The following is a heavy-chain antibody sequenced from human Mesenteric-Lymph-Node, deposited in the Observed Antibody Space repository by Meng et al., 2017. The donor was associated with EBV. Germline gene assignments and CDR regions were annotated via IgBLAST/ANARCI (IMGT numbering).Heavy chain of an antibody. V-gene: IGHV4-31*03. CDR3: ARVNDSSGYLDY. Sequence: VTLMGAGPVLFKPFMPLSPPCTFSCGFISSGGYYCSWIRQHPGKGLEWIGYIHDSGSTYYNPSLKSRVTISADTSKNQFSLKLSSVTAADTAVYYCARVNDSSGYLDYWGQGTPVTVSS. CDR2: IHDSGST. CDR1: CGFISSGGYY. D-gene: IGHD3-22*01. J-gene: IGHJ4*02.